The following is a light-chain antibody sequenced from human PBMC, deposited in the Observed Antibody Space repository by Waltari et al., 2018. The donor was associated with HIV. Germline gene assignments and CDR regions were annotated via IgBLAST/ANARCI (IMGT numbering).Light chain of an antibody. CDR2: DVS. CDR3: TSYAGSNNLNVV. J-gene: IGLJ2*01. CDR1: SSDVGGYND. Sequence: QSALTQPPSAAGSPGQAVTIYCTGTSSDVGGYNDVTWYQQHPGTAPTLMIYDVSKRPSGVPDRFSGSKSGNTASLTVSGLQAEDEAEYYCTSYAGSNNLNVVFGGGTKLTVL. V-gene: IGLV2-8*01.